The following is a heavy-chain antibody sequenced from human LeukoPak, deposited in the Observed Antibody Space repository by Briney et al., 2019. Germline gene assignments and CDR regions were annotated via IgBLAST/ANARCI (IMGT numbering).Heavy chain of an antibody. D-gene: IGHD5-12*01. V-gene: IGHV4-31*03. CDR1: GGSISSGGYY. Sequence: PSGAPSITCTVSGGSISSGGYYWSWLRPHPGKGLEWIGYIYCSGSTYYNPSVKSRVTISVDTSKNQFSLKLSSVTAADTAVYYCARALIVAHDGGYFDYWGQGTLVTVSS. CDR3: ARALIVAHDGGYFDY. J-gene: IGHJ4*02. CDR2: IYCSGST.